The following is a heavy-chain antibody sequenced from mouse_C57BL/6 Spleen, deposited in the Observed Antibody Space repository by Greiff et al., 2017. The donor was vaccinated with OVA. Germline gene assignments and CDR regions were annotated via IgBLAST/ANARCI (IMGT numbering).Heavy chain of an antibody. CDR3: ARGDYYGSFAWFAY. V-gene: IGHV5-17*01. CDR1: GFTFSDYG. CDR2: ISSGSSTI. J-gene: IGHJ3*01. Sequence: EVQLVESGGGLVKPGGSLKLSCAASGFTFSDYGMHWVRQAPEKGLEWVAYISSGSSTIYYADTVKGRFTISRDNAKNTLFLQMTSLRSEDTAMYYCARGDYYGSFAWFAYWGQGTLVTVSA. D-gene: IGHD1-1*01.